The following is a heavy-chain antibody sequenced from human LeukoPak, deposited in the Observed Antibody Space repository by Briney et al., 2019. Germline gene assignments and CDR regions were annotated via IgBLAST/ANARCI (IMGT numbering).Heavy chain of an antibody. CDR1: GYTFTSYY. D-gene: IGHD6-19*01. V-gene: IGHV1-46*01. CDR2: INPSGGST. CDR3: ARSRGWFAFDY. J-gene: IGHJ4*02. Sequence: ASVKVSCKASGYTFTSYYMHWVRQAPGQGLEWRGIINPSGGSTSYAQKFQGRVTMTRDTSTSTVYMELSSLRSEDTAVYYCARSRGWFAFDYWGQGTLVTVSS.